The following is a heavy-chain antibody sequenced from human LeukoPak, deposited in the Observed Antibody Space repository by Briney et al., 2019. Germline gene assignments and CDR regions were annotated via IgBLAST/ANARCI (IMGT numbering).Heavy chain of an antibody. CDR2: INPNSGGT. Sequence: ASVKVSCKASGYTFTGYYMHWVRQAPGQGLEWMGWINPNSGGTNYAQRFQGRVTMTRDTSISTAYMELSRLRSDDTAVYYCARGGGWGSAPRFEPWGQGTLDTVSS. CDR3: ARGGGWGSAPRFEP. J-gene: IGHJ5*02. D-gene: IGHD7-27*01. CDR1: GYTFTGYY. V-gene: IGHV1-2*02.